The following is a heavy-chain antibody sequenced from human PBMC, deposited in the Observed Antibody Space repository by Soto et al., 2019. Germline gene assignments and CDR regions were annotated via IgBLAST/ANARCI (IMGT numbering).Heavy chain of an antibody. CDR3: ARGSTSGGSCFDY. CDR2: IYYSGST. CDR1: GGSISSSSHY. D-gene: IGHD2-15*01. Sequence: SETLSLTCTVSGGSISSSSHYWGWIRQPPGKGLEWIGSIYYSGSTYYNPSLNSRVTISVDTSKNQFSLKLSSLTAADTAVYYCARGSTSGGSCFDYWGQGTLVTVSS. J-gene: IGHJ4*02. V-gene: IGHV4-39*07.